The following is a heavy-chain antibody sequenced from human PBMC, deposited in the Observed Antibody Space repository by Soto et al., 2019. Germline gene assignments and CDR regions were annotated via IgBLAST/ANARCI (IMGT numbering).Heavy chain of an antibody. V-gene: IGHV4-4*02. Sequence: PSETLSLTCAVSGGSISSSNWWSWVRQPPGKGLEWIGEIYHSGSTNYNPSLKSRVTISVDKSKNQFSLKLSSVTAADTAVYYCARGGVVVPAAIRGVFDYYYGMDVWGQGTTVAVSS. CDR2: IYHSGST. CDR3: ARGGVVVPAAIRGVFDYYYGMDV. CDR1: GGSISSSNW. D-gene: IGHD2-2*02. J-gene: IGHJ6*02.